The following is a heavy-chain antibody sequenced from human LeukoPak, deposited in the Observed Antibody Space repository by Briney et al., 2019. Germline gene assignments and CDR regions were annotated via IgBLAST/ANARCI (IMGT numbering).Heavy chain of an antibody. CDR3: ARQSDLMVRGVTP. V-gene: IGHV4-59*08. Sequence: SGTLSLTCTVSGGSMSSRYYWSWIRQSPGKGLEWIAYIYHNENTDYNPSLKSRVTISIDTSKNQFSLKLSSVTAADTAVYYCARQSDLMVRGVTPWGQGTLVTVSS. D-gene: IGHD3-10*01. CDR2: IYHNENT. J-gene: IGHJ5*02. CDR1: GGSMSSRYY.